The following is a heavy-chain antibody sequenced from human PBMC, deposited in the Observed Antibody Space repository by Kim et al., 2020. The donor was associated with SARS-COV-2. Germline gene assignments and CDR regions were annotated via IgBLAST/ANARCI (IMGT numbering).Heavy chain of an antibody. CDR2: IRSKANSYAT. D-gene: IGHD4-17*01. J-gene: IGHJ6*02. CDR1: GFTFSGSA. CDR3: TRAKDYGDYVSDYYYGMDV. V-gene: IGHV3-73*01. Sequence: GGSLRLSCAASGFTFSGSAMHWVRQASGKGLEWVGRIRSKANSYATAYAASVKGRITISRDDSKNTAYLQMNSLKTEDTAVYYCTRAKDYGDYVSDYYYGMDVGGQGATGTVSS.